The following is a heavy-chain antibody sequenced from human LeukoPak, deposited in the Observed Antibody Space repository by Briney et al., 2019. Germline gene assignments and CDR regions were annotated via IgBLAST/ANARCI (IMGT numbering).Heavy chain of an antibody. V-gene: IGHV3-23*01. Sequence: GGSLRLSCAASGFTFSSYALTWVRQAPGKGLEWVSIISGSGDDTYSADSVKGRFTISRDNSKNTLYVQVNSLRAEDTAVYYCARGYCSSPSCFSRVDYWGQGTLVTVSS. CDR1: GFTFSSYA. J-gene: IGHJ4*02. CDR2: ISGSGDDT. D-gene: IGHD2-2*01. CDR3: ARGYCSSPSCFSRVDY.